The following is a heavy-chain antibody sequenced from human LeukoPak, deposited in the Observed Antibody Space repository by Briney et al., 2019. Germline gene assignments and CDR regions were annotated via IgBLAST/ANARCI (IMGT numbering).Heavy chain of an antibody. CDR3: ARSGGPGTYHQLRYNWFDP. CDR1: GFTLSDYH. Sequence: PGGSLRLSCAASGFTLSDYHMNWVRQAPGKGLEWLSSITTISHYIYYAGAVRGRFTISRDNAKYSLYLQMNSLRGEDTAVYYCARSGGPGTYHQLRYNWFDPWGQGALVTASS. D-gene: IGHD3-10*01. V-gene: IGHV3-21*01. CDR2: ITTISHYI. J-gene: IGHJ5*02.